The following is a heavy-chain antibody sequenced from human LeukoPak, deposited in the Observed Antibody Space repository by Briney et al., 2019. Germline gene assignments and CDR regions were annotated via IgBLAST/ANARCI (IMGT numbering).Heavy chain of an antibody. CDR3: ARVPQWLDYED. CDR1: GGSISSSTYY. J-gene: IGHJ4*02. CDR2: IYYSGST. Sequence: SETLSLTCTVSGGSISSSTYYWGWIRQPPGKGLEWIGYIYYSGSTNYNPSLKSRVTISVDTSKNQFSLKLSSVTAADTAVYYCARVPQWLDYEDWGQGTLVTVSS. V-gene: IGHV4-61*05. D-gene: IGHD6-19*01.